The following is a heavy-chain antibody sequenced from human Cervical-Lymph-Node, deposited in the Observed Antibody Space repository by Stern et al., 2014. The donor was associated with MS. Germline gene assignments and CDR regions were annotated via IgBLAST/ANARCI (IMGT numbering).Heavy chain of an antibody. CDR1: GGSISSGGYY. V-gene: IGHV4-31*03. D-gene: IGHD2-2*01. CDR3: GREYYSSASCYQWFDP. CDR2: FYYTGST. J-gene: IGHJ5*02. Sequence: QVQLQESGPGLVKPSQTLSLTCTVSGGSISSGGYYWSWIRQHPGKGLAWIGYFYYTGSTYYNPSLQTRLTISIDTSKDQFCLHLSSVTDADTAVYYCGREYYSSASCYQWFDPWGQGTLVTVSS.